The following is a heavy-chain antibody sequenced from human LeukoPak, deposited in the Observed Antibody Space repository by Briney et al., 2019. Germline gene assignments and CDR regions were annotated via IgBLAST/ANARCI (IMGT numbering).Heavy chain of an antibody. CDR1: GFAFGGFA. J-gene: IGHJ4*02. CDR2: IYYNGNNQ. D-gene: IGHD2-15*01. V-gene: IGHV3-30-3*01. CDR3: ARVGSRYCSGANCYDGF. Sequence: GGSLRLSCAVSGFAFGGFALNWVRQPPGKGLEWVALIYYNGNNQYYADSVKGRFTISRDNSKNTLYLQMNNLRAEDTAIYYCARVGSRYCSGANCYDGFWGQGTLVSVSS.